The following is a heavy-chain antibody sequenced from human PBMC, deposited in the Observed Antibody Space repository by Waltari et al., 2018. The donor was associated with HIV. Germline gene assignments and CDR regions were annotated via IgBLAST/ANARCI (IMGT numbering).Heavy chain of an antibody. CDR2: IYYSGST. CDR1: GGPLSSYY. D-gene: IGHD6-19*01. CDR3: ARLRFGAVAGTGPFDY. Sequence: QVQLQESGPGLVKPSETLSLPCTVPGGPLSSYYWSRIRQPPGKGLEWIGYIYYSGSTNYNPSLKSRVTISVDTSKNQFSLKLSSVTAADTAVYYCARLRFGAVAGTGPFDYWGQGTLVTVSS. J-gene: IGHJ4*02. V-gene: IGHV4-59*01.